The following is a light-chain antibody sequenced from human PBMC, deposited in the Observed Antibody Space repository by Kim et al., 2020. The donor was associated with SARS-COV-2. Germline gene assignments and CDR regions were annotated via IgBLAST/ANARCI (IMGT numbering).Light chain of an antibody. V-gene: IGLV2-14*03. J-gene: IGLJ1*01. CDR3: SSYTSSSTYV. CDR2: DVS. CDR1: SSDVGGYNY. Sequence: QSSTISCTGTSSDVGGYNYVSWYQQHPGKAPKLMIYDVSNRPSGVSNRFSGSKSGNTASLTISGLQAEDEADYYCSSYTSSSTYVFGTGTKVTVL.